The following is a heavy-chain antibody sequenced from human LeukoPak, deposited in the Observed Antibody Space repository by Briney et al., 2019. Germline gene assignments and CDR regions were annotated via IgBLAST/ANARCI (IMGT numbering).Heavy chain of an antibody. CDR2: INSDGSST. J-gene: IGHJ4*02. CDR1: GHTFSSYW. V-gene: IGHV3-74*01. Sequence: GGSLRLSRAASGHTFSSYWMHWVRHAPGKGLVWVSRINSDGSSTSYADSVKGRFTISRDNAKNTLYLQMNSLRAEDTAVYYCARVSGLVGFDYWGQRTLVTVSS. D-gene: IGHD6-19*01. CDR3: ARVSGLVGFDY.